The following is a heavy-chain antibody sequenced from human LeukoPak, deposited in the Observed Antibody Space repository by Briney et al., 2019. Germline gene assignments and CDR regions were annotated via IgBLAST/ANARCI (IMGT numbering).Heavy chain of an antibody. CDR3: ARDLTSYDYVWDY. V-gene: IGHV3-66*01. CDR2: IYSDGST. D-gene: IGHD3-16*01. CDR1: GFTFSSYW. Sequence: PGGSLRLSCAASGFTFSSYWMHWVRQAPGKGLVWVSLIYSDGSTYYADSVKGRFTISRDTSKNTLYLQMNNLRAEDTAVYYCARDLTSYDYVWDYWGQGTLVTVSS. J-gene: IGHJ4*02.